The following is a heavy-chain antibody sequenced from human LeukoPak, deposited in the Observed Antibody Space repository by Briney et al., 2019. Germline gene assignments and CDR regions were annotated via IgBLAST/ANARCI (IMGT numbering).Heavy chain of an antibody. CDR2: INPNSGGT. Sequence: ASVKVSCKASGYTFTGYYMHWVRQAPGQGLEWMGWINPNSGGTNYAQKFQGRVTMTRDTSISTAYMELSRLRSDDTAVYYCARNPLRQIFGFDPWGQGTLVTVSS. V-gene: IGHV1-2*02. CDR1: GYTFTGYY. D-gene: IGHD3-3*01. CDR3: ARNPLRQIFGFDP. J-gene: IGHJ5*02.